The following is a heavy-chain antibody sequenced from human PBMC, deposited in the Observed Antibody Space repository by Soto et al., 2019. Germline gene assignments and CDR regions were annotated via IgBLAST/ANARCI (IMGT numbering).Heavy chain of an antibody. J-gene: IGHJ2*01. Sequence: QVQLQQWGAGPLRPLETLSLTCGVSGGSFSGYYWAWIRQSPGKGLEWIGEINDRGSINYNPSLMSRVSISVDTSKNHYSLNLRSVTSVVSAVYYCARESHDSLTGPPWVWYFDIWGRGTLVTVSS. CDR2: INDRGSI. CDR1: GGSFSGYY. V-gene: IGHV4-34*01. CDR3: ARESHDSLTGPPWVWYFDI. D-gene: IGHD3-9*01.